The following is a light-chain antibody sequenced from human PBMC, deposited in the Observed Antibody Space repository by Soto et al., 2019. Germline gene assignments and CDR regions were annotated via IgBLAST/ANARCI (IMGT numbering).Light chain of an antibody. Sequence: IQMNQSPSSLSASVGNRVTITCRASQSISTYLNWYQKKPGKAPNLLIYDASRLQSGVPSRFSGSGGGTDFTLSVSSVQPEDFATYFCQQSYMDPITFGQGTRLEIK. CDR3: QQSYMDPIT. V-gene: IGKV1-39*01. J-gene: IGKJ5*01. CDR2: DAS. CDR1: QSISTY.